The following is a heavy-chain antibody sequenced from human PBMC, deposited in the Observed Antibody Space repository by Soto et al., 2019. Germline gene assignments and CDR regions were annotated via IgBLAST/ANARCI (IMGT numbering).Heavy chain of an antibody. D-gene: IGHD4-17*01. CDR3: ARSHGDYVRDWFDP. V-gene: IGHV1-69*02. CDR2: IIPILGIA. Sequence: SVKVSCKASGGTFSSYTISWVRQAPGQGLEWMGRIIPILGIANYAQKFQGRVTITADKSTSTAYMELSSLRSEDTAVYYCARSHGDYVRDWFDPWGQGTLVTVSS. CDR1: GGTFSSYT. J-gene: IGHJ5*02.